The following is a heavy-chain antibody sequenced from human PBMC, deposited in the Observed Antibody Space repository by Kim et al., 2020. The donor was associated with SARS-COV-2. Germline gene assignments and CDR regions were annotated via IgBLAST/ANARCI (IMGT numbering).Heavy chain of an antibody. V-gene: IGHV3-7*03. Sequence: GGSLRLSCAASGFTFSSYWMSWVRQAPGKGLEWVANIKQDGSEKYYVDSVKGRFTISRDNAKNSLYLQMNSLRAEDTAVYYCARVADYGDYEYFQHWGQGTLVTVSS. D-gene: IGHD4-17*01. CDR1: GFTFSSYW. CDR2: IKQDGSEK. J-gene: IGHJ1*01. CDR3: ARVADYGDYEYFQH.